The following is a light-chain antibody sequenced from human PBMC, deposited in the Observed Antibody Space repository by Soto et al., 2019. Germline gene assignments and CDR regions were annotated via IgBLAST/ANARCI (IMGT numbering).Light chain of an antibody. Sequence: QSVLTQPPSASGTPGQRVTISCSGSSSNIGSNYVYWYQQLPGTVPQLLIYRNSERPSGVPDRFSGSKSGTSASLAISGLRAEDEADYYCAAWDDSLSGVVFGGGTKLT. V-gene: IGLV1-47*01. CDR3: AAWDDSLSGVV. CDR2: RNS. J-gene: IGLJ2*01. CDR1: SSNIGSNY.